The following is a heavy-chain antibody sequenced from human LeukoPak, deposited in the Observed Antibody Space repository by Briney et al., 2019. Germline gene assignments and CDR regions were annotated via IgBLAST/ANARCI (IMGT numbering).Heavy chain of an antibody. V-gene: IGHV4-34*01. D-gene: IGHD2-15*01. Sequence: SETLSLTCAVYGGSFSGYYWSWIRQPPGKGLEWIGEINRSGSTNYNPSLKSRVTISVDTSKNQFSLKLSSVTAADTAVYYCARRLVVVAANDYNWFDPWGQGTLVTVSS. J-gene: IGHJ5*02. CDR2: INRSGST. CDR3: ARRLVVVAANDYNWFDP. CDR1: GGSFSGYY.